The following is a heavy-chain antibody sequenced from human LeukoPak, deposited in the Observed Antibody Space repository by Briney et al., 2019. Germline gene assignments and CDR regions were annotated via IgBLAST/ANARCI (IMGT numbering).Heavy chain of an antibody. CDR2: ISAYNGNT. CDR3: ARRRGYSYGPDFDY. Sequence: ASVKVSCKASGYTFTSYDINWVRQAPGQGLEWMGWISAYNGNTNYAQKLQGRVTMTTDTSTSTAYMELRSLRSDDTAVYYCARRRGYSYGPDFDYWGQGTLVTVSS. D-gene: IGHD5-18*01. V-gene: IGHV1-18*01. CDR1: GYTFTSYD. J-gene: IGHJ4*02.